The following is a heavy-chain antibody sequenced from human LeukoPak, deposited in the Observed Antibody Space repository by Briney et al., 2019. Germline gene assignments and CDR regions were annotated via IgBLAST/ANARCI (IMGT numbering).Heavy chain of an antibody. J-gene: IGHJ4*02. CDR3: VRDGGRTTPYDS. D-gene: IGHD1-7*01. CDR1: GFTLSGYW. Sequence: GGSLRLSCAASGFTLSGYWMNWVRQTPGKGPVWVSHISPDGRNIAYADSVKGRFTISRDSAKNTLYPQMNSLRVGDTAVYYCVRDGGRTTPYDSWGQGTLVTVSS. CDR2: ISPDGRNI. V-gene: IGHV3-74*01.